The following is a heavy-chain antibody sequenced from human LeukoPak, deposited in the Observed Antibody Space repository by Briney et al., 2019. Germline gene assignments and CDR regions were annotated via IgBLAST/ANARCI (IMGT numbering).Heavy chain of an antibody. CDR2: IYSGGST. V-gene: IGHV3-53*01. D-gene: IGHD6-19*01. CDR3: ARGEGWYPYYFDY. Sequence: GGSLRLSCAASGFTVSSNYMSWVRQAPGKGLEWVSVIYSGGSTYYADSVKGRFTISRDNSKNTLYLQMNSLRAEDTAVYYCARGEGWYPYYFDYWGQGTLVTVSS. CDR1: GFTVSSNY. J-gene: IGHJ4*02.